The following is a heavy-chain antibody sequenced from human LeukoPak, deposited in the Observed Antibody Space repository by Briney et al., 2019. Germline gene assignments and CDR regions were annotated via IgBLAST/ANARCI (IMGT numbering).Heavy chain of an antibody. J-gene: IGHJ4*02. V-gene: IGHV3-7*01. CDR3: SRWVSQYYFDY. CDR2: IHHDESEK. D-gene: IGHD5-24*01. CDR1: GFNLNYYW. Sequence: PGRSLRLSCEASGFNLNYYWLGWVRQAPGKGLEWVALIHHDESEKYYVDSVQGRFSISRDNAKSSVYLQMDSLRVDDTAVYYCSRWVSQYYFDYWGKGALVSVSS.